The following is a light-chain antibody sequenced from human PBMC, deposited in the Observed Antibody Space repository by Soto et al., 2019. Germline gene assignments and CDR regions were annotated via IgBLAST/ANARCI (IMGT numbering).Light chain of an antibody. V-gene: IGKV1-39*01. CDR2: AAS. CDR1: QSISSY. Sequence: DIQMTQSPSSLFASVGDRVTITCRASQSISSYLYWYQQKPGKAPKLLIYAASSLQSGVPSRFSGSGSGTDFTLTISSLQPEDFATYYCQQSYSTPYTFGQGTKLEIK. CDR3: QQSYSTPYT. J-gene: IGKJ2*01.